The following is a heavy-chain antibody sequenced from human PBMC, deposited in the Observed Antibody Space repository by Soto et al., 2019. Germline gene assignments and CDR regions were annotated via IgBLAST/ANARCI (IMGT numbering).Heavy chain of an antibody. Sequence: ASVKVSCKASGYNFSDFYIHWVRQAPGQGLEWMGRINPDRGDTHYEQKFQGRVTMSSDNSIPSAYLDLNSLRSDDTAVYFCAREPLSTGRPEPDYWGQG. CDR1: GYNFSDFY. CDR3: AREPLSTGRPEPDY. V-gene: IGHV1-2*02. D-gene: IGHD2-8*02. CDR2: INPDRGDT. J-gene: IGHJ4*02.